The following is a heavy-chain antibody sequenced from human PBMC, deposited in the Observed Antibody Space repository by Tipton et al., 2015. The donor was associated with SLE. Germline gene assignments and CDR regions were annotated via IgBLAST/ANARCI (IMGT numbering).Heavy chain of an antibody. CDR2: IYPDDSDT. V-gene: IGHV5-51*01. D-gene: IGHD3-10*01. J-gene: IGHJ4*02. Sequence: VQLVQSGAEVKKPGESLRISCKGSGYSFTSYWISWVRQMPGKGLEWMGIIYPDDSDTRYSPSFQGQVTISADKSSSTAYVQWSSLKASDTAMYYCARPYGSRSVQLDHWGQGTLVTVSS. CDR3: ARPYGSRSVQLDH. CDR1: GYSFTSYW.